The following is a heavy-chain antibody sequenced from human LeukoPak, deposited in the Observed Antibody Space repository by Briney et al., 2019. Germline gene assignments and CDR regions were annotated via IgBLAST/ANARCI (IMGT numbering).Heavy chain of an antibody. CDR1: GFTFDDHG. CDR2: INWNGGRT. J-gene: IGHJ3*02. V-gene: IGHV3-20*04. CDR3: ARGCCSGGSCYKGGAFDI. Sequence: GGSLRLSCAASGFTFDDHGMSWVRQVPGKGLEWVSGINWNGGRTVYADSVKGRFTISRDNAKNSLYLQMNSLRAEDTAFYYCARGCCSGGSCYKGGAFDIWGQGTMVTVSS. D-gene: IGHD2-15*01.